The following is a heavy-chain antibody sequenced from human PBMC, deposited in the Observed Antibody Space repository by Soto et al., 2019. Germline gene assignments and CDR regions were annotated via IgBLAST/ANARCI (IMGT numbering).Heavy chain of an antibody. Sequence: SETLSLTCTVSGGSISSYYWSWIRQPPGKGLEWIGYIYYSGSTNYNPSLKSRVTISVDTSKNQFSLKLSSVTAADTAVYYCASGAGITMVRGAELYYDMDVWGQGTTVTVSS. D-gene: IGHD3-10*01. J-gene: IGHJ6*02. CDR2: IYYSGST. V-gene: IGHV4-59*01. CDR3: ASGAGITMVRGAELYYDMDV. CDR1: GGSISSYY.